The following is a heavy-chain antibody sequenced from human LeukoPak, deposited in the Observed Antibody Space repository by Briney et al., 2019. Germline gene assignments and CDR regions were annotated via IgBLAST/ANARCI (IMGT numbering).Heavy chain of an antibody. V-gene: IGHV3-7*01. CDR1: GFTVSSNY. CDR3: ARVFSHQFRSFSYYYGLDV. Sequence: GGSLRLSCAASGFTVSSNYMSWVRQAPGKGLEWVANIKRDGSGKYYVDSVKGRFTISRDNAKKLLFLQMNSLRAEDTAVYYCARVFSHQFRSFSYYYGLDVWGQGTTVTVSS. CDR2: IKRDGSGK. D-gene: IGHD2/OR15-2a*01. J-gene: IGHJ6*02.